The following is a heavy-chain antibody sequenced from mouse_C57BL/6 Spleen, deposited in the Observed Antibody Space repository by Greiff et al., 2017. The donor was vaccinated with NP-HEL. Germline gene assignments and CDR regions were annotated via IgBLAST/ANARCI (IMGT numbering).Heavy chain of an antibody. Sequence: EVKLVESGGGLVKPGGSLKLSCAASGFTFSDYGMHWVRQAPEKGLEWVAYISSGSSTIYYADTLKGRFTISRDNAKNTLFLQMTSLRSEDTAMYYCARGYAAYWGQGTLVTVSA. J-gene: IGHJ3*01. CDR1: GFTFSDYG. V-gene: IGHV5-17*01. D-gene: IGHD2-2*01. CDR2: ISSGSSTI. CDR3: ARGYAAY.